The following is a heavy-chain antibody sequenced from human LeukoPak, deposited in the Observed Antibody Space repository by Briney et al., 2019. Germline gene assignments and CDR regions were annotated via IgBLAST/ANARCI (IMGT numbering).Heavy chain of an antibody. CDR1: GGSFSGYY. J-gene: IGHJ4*02. V-gene: IGHV4-34*01. CDR3: ARGQNDSSGYYLDY. Sequence: SETLSFTCAVYGGSFSGYYWSWIRQPPGKGLEWIGEINHSGSTNYNPSLKSRVTISVDTSKNQFSLKLSSVTAADTAVYYCARGQNDSSGYYLDYWGQGTLVTVSS. CDR2: INHSGST. D-gene: IGHD3-22*01.